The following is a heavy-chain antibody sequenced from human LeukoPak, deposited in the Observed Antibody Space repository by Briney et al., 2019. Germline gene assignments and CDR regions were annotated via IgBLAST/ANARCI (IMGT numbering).Heavy chain of an antibody. CDR1: GFTFSSYS. V-gene: IGHV3-48*01. D-gene: IGHD6-6*01. CDR3: ARGDRIAALVDY. Sequence: GGSLRLSCAASGFTFSSYSMNWVRQAPGKGLEWVSSISSSSSTIYYADSVKGRFTISRDNAKNSLYLQMNSLRAEDTAVYYCARGDRIAALVDYWGQGTLVTVSS. CDR2: ISSSSSTI. J-gene: IGHJ4*02.